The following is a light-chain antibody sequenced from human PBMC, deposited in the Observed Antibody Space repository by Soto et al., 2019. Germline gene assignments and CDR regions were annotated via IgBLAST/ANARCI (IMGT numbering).Light chain of an antibody. Sequence: EIVMTQSPATLSVSPGERATLSCRASQGIGNTLAWYQQKPGQTPKLLIYGASTRATGVPARFSGGGSGTEFTLTINSLQSEDFAVYYCQRYNSWPLTFGGGTKVEIK. CDR1: QGIGNT. V-gene: IGKV3-15*01. CDR3: QRYNSWPLT. CDR2: GAS. J-gene: IGKJ4*01.